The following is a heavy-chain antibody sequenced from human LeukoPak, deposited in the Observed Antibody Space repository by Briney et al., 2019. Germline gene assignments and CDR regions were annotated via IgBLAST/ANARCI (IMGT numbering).Heavy chain of an antibody. CDR2: MNPNTGDA. V-gene: IGHV1-8*01. D-gene: IGHD1-14*01. Sequence: ASVKVSCKASGYTFTSYDVNWVRQASGQGLEWMGWMNPNTGDAAYAQKFQGRVTMTRNSSISTAYMELSSLRFEHTAVYYCARGAITLHPIGYWGQGTLVTVSS. CDR3: ARGAITLHPIGY. CDR1: GYTFTSYD. J-gene: IGHJ4*02.